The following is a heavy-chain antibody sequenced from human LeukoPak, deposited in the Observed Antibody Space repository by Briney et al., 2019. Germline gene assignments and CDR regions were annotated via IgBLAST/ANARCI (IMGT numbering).Heavy chain of an antibody. J-gene: IGHJ4*02. CDR3: AKLED. Sequence: GGSLRLSCVASGLTFSSYGMSWVRQAPGKGLEWVSSISGRGTSTFYADSVKGRFTISRDNSKNTVYLQLSNLRVADTAAYYCAKLEDWGQGTLVAVSS. V-gene: IGHV3-23*05. CDR1: GLTFSSYG. D-gene: IGHD1-1*01. CDR2: ISGRGTST.